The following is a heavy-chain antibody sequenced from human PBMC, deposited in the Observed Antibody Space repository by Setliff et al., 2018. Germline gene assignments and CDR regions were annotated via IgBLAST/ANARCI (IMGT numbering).Heavy chain of an antibody. CDR3: ARDEGSSYFYGMDV. CDR1: GGSIRSYY. Sequence: SETLSLTCTVSGGSIRSYYWSWIRQPPGKGLEWIGYIYYSGSTNYNPSLKSRVTISVDTSKNQFSLKLSSVTAADTAVYYCARDEGSSYFYGMDVWGQGTTVTSP. J-gene: IGHJ6*02. D-gene: IGHD6-13*01. CDR2: IYYSGST. V-gene: IGHV4-59*01.